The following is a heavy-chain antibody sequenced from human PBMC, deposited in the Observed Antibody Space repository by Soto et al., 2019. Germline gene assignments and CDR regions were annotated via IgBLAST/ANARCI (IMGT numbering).Heavy chain of an antibody. CDR2: INHSGST. CDR3: ARGSRRCSGGSCYSFSWFDP. V-gene: IGHV4-34*01. CDR1: GGSFSGYY. Sequence: QVQLQQWGAGLLKPSETLSLTCAVYGGSFSGYYWSWIRQPPGKGLEWIGGINHSGSTNYNPSLKSRVTISVDTSKNQFSLKLSSVTAAVTAVYYCARGSRRCSGGSCYSFSWFDPWGQGTLVTVSS. J-gene: IGHJ5*02. D-gene: IGHD2-15*01.